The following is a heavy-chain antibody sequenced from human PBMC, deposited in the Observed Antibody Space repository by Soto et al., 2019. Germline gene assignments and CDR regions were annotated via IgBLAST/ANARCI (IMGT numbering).Heavy chain of an antibody. D-gene: IGHD5-18*01. CDR2: IYSSGRT. J-gene: IGHJ6*02. Sequence: SETLSLTCIVSGVSISSSTQYWGWIRQPPGKGLEWLASIYSSGRTYYNPPLKSLLTISVDTSKNQVSLELSTMTAADAAVYYCARPLYSYGPMDVWGQGTTVTVSS. CDR1: GVSISSSTQY. V-gene: IGHV4-39*01. CDR3: ARPLYSYGPMDV.